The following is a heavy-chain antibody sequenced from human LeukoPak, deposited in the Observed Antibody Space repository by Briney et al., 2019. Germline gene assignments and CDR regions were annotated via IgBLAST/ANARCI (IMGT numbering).Heavy chain of an antibody. J-gene: IGHJ3*02. Sequence: PGGSLRLSCAASGFTFSSYSMNWVRQAPGKGLEWVSSISSSSSYIYYADSVKGRFTISRDNAKNSLYLQMNSLRAEDTAAYYCARVFREYYYDSSGWHDAFDIWGQGTMVTVSS. CDR3: ARVFREYYYDSSGWHDAFDI. V-gene: IGHV3-21*01. D-gene: IGHD3-22*01. CDR1: GFTFSSYS. CDR2: ISSSSSYI.